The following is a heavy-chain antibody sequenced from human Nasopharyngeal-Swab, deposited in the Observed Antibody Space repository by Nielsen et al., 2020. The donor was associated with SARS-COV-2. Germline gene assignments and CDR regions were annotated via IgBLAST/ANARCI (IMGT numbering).Heavy chain of an antibody. CDR2: IWYDGSNK. D-gene: IGHD3-22*01. CDR3: ARGLVYYDSSGGPG. Sequence: GESLKISCAASGFTFSSYGMHWVRQAPGKGLEWVAVIWYDGSNKYYADSVKGRFTISRDNAKNSLYLQMNSLRAEDTAVYYCARGLVYYDSSGGPGRGQGTLVTVSS. V-gene: IGHV3-33*01. CDR1: GFTFSSYG. J-gene: IGHJ4*02.